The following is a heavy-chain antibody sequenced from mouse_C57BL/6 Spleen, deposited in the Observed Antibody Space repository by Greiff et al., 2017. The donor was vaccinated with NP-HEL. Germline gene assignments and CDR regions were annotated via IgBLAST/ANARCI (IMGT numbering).Heavy chain of an antibody. CDR1: GYTFTSYW. J-gene: IGHJ4*01. Sequence: QVQLQQPGAELVKPGASVKLSCKASGYTFTSYWMQWVKQRPGQGLEWIGEIDPSDSYTNYNQKFQGKATLTVDTSSSTAYMQLSSLTSEDSAVYYCARARGSSYDYAMDYWGQGTSVTVSS. V-gene: IGHV1-50*01. CDR2: IDPSDSYT. CDR3: ARARGSSYDYAMDY. D-gene: IGHD1-1*01.